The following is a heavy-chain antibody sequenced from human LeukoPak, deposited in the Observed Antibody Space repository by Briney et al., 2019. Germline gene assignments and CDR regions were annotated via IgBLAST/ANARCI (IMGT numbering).Heavy chain of an antibody. J-gene: IGHJ4*02. V-gene: IGHV3-43D*03. Sequence: GGSLRLSCAASGFTFDDYAMHWVRQAPGKGLEWVSLISWDGGSTYYADSVKGRFTISRDNAKSSQYLQMNSLRVEDTALYYCARAQTYGDSRLLLDYWGQGTLVTVSS. CDR3: ARAQTYGDSRLLLDY. D-gene: IGHD4-17*01. CDR2: ISWDGGST. CDR1: GFTFDDYA.